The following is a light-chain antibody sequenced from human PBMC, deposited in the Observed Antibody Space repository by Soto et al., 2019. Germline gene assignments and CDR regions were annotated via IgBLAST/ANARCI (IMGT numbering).Light chain of an antibody. Sequence: AIRMTQSPSSLSASTGDRVTITCRASQGISSYLAWYQQKPGKAPKLLIYDASTLKSGVPSRFSGSGSGTKFTLTISSLQPDDFATYYCQEYNSYSGTVGQGTKVDI. V-gene: IGKV1-8*01. CDR2: DAS. CDR1: QGISSY. J-gene: IGKJ1*01. CDR3: QEYNSYSGT.